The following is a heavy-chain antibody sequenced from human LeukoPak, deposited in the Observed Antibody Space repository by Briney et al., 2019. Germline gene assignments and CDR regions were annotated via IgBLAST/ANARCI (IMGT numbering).Heavy chain of an antibody. CDR1: GFTFSVFW. J-gene: IGHJ4*02. D-gene: IGHD3-3*01. V-gene: IGHV3-74*01. Sequence: GGSLRLSCAASGFTFSVFWMFWVRQAPGQGLVWVSHISPDGRSTNYADSVKGRFTISRDNARNTLYLQLNSLTAEDTAVYYCARYYDFWSGYYGPYYFDYWGQGTLVTVSS. CDR2: ISPDGRST. CDR3: ARYYDFWSGYYGPYYFDY.